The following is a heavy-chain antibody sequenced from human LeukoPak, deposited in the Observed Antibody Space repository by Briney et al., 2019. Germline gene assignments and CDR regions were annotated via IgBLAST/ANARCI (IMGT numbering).Heavy chain of an antibody. CDR2: INHSGST. CDR3: ARAYGDHRTGSLEY. Sequence: PSETLSLTCAVYGGSFSGYYWSWIRQPPGKGLEWIGEINHSGSTNYNPSLKSRVTISVDTSKNQFSLKLSSVTAADTAVYYCARAYGDHRTGSLEYWGQGTLVTVSS. D-gene: IGHD4-17*01. CDR1: GGSFSGYY. V-gene: IGHV4-34*01. J-gene: IGHJ4*02.